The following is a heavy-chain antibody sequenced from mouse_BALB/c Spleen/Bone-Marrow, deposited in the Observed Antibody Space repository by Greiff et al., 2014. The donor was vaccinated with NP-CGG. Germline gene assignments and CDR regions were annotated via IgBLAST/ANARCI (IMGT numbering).Heavy chain of an antibody. CDR2: IYPGNLNT. CDR1: GYTFTSYY. J-gene: IGHJ4*01. D-gene: IGHD2-2*01. Sequence: QVQLQQSGPELVKPGASVRISCKASGYTFTSYYIHWVNQRPGQGLEWIGWIYPGNLNTKYNEKFKGKATLTADKSSSTAYMQFSSLTSEDSAVYFCARTWLYYAMDYWGQGTSVTVSS. CDR3: ARTWLYYAMDY. V-gene: IGHV1S56*01.